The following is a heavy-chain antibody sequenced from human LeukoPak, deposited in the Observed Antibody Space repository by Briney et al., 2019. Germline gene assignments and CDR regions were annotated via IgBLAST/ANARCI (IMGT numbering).Heavy chain of an antibody. Sequence: GGSLRLSCAASGFTFCSYAMSWVRQAPGKGLVWVSRINSDGSGTNYADSVKGRFTISRDNSNNTLYLQMKGLRAEDTAVYYCAREVGSGNSDRYFDYWGQGTLVTVSS. CDR1: GFTFCSYA. J-gene: IGHJ4*02. V-gene: IGHV3-74*01. D-gene: IGHD3-10*01. CDR3: AREVGSGNSDRYFDY. CDR2: INSDGSGT.